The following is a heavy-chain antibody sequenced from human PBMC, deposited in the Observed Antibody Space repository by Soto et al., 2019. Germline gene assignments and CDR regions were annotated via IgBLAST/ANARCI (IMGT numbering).Heavy chain of an antibody. CDR3: ARGGRTTAEAY. Sequence: QVQLVQSGAEVKKPGASVKVSCKASGYTFTSYGISWVRQAPGQGLEYMGWMSAYNGDTNYAQNLQGRVTMTTDTSTSKADMELRSLRSDDTALYYCARGGRTTAEAYLGQGTLVHVSS. D-gene: IGHD4-4*01. J-gene: IGHJ4*02. V-gene: IGHV1-18*01. CDR2: MSAYNGDT. CDR1: GYTFTSYG.